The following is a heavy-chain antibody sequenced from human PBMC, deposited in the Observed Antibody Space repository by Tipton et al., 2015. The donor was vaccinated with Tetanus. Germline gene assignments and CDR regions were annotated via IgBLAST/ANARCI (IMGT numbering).Heavy chain of an antibody. D-gene: IGHD2-2*02. CDR1: GGSISSYY. V-gene: IGHV4-59*01. Sequence: GLVKPSETLSLICTVSGGSISSYYWSWIRQPPGKELEWIGYIDYSGSTNYNPSLKSRLIISADTSKNQFSLRLSSVTAADTAVYYCASYNIPYYFDYWGRGTLVTVSS. CDR3: ASYNIPYYFDY. CDR2: IDYSGST. J-gene: IGHJ4*02.